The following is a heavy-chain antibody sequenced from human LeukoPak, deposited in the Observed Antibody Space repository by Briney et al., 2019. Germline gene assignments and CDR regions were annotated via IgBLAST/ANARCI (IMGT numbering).Heavy chain of an antibody. CDR3: ARHGRLRIAAAGRHAFDI. V-gene: IGHV4-59*08. D-gene: IGHD6-13*01. J-gene: IGHJ3*02. CDR1: GGSISSYY. Sequence: SETLSLTCTVSGGSISSYYWSWIRQPPRKGLEWIGYIHYTGSTNYNPSLKSRVTISVDTSKNQFSLKLSSVTAADTAVYYCARHGRLRIAAAGRHAFDIWGQGTMVTVSS. CDR2: IHYTGST.